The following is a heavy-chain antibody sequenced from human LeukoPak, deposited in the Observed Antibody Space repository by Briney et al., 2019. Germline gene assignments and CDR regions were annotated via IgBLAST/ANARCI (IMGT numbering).Heavy chain of an antibody. J-gene: IGHJ4*02. V-gene: IGHV1-18*01. CDR3: ARAYRPSIAAAGPFDY. D-gene: IGHD6-13*01. CDR1: GYTFTSYG. Sequence: GASVKVSCKASGYTFTSYGISWVRQAPGQGLEWMGWISAYNGNTNYAQKLQGRVTMTTDTSTSTAYMELRSLRSDDTAVYYCARAYRPSIAAAGPFDYWGQGTLVTVSS. CDR2: ISAYNGNT.